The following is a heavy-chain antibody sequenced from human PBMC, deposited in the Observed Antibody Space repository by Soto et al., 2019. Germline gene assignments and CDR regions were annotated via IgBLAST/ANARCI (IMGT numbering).Heavy chain of an antibody. J-gene: IGHJ2*01. Sequence: QVQLVESGGAVVQPGRSLRLSCAASGFTFGAYGMHWVRQSPGKGLEWVAVIGRDGSAKVYTDSVKGRFTMSRDNSMNTRHMQMDSLREEDTAVYYCSREAAHGNWYLDLWGRGPLVTVSS. V-gene: IGHV3-30*03. CDR2: IGRDGSAK. CDR3: SREAAHGNWYLDL. CDR1: GFTFGAYG.